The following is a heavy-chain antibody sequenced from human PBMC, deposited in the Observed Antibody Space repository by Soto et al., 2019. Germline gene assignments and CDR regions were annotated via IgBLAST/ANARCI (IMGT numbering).Heavy chain of an antibody. Sequence: ASVKVSCKASGYTFTSYAMHWVRQAPGQRLEWMGWINAGNGNTKYSQKFQGRVTITRDTSASTAYMELSSLRSEDTAVYYCARIYCTNGVCYTGYFDYWGQGTLVTVSS. CDR2: INAGNGNT. D-gene: IGHD2-8*01. CDR3: ARIYCTNGVCYTGYFDY. V-gene: IGHV1-3*01. CDR1: GYTFTSYA. J-gene: IGHJ4*02.